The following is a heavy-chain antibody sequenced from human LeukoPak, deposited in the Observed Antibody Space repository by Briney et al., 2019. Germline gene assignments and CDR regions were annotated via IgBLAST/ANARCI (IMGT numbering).Heavy chain of an antibody. J-gene: IGHJ4*02. D-gene: IGHD3-22*01. CDR2: ISGSGGST. Sequence: GGSLRLSCAASGLTFSSYAMSWVRQAPGKGLEWVSAISGSGGSTYYADSVKGRFTISRDNSKNTLYLQMNSLRAEDTAVYYCAGTYYYDSSGYYHYSLWGQGTLVTVSS. CDR3: AGTYYYDSSGYYHYSL. CDR1: GLTFSSYA. V-gene: IGHV3-23*01.